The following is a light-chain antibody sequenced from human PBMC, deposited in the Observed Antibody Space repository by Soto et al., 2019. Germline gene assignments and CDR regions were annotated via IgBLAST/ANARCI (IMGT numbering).Light chain of an antibody. V-gene: IGKV1-5*01. J-gene: IGKJ1*01. Sequence: GDIVIITCRASQSISGWLAWYQQKPGNPPKLLIYDTSRLESAVPSRFSASGSGTEFTLTISGLKHDDFATYDGHQYNSYPWTFGQGTKVDIK. CDR1: QSISGW. CDR3: HQYNSYPWT. CDR2: DTS.